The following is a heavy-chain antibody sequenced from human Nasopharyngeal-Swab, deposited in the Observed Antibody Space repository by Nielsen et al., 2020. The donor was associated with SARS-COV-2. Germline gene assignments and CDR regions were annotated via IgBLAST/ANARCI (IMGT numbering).Heavy chain of an antibody. CDR1: GFTFDDYA. V-gene: IGHV3-9*01. J-gene: IGHJ3*02. D-gene: IGHD5-12*01. Sequence: GGSLRLSCAASGFTFDDYAMHWVRQAPGKGLEWVSGISWNSGSIGYADSVKGRFTISRDNAKNSLYLQMNSLRAEDTALYYCAGAAGGYEGVYAFDIWGQGTMVTVSS. CDR3: AGAAGGYEGVYAFDI. CDR2: ISWNSGSI.